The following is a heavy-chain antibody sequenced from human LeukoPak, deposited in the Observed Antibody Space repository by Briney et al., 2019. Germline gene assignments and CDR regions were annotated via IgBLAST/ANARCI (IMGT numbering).Heavy chain of an antibody. Sequence: GGSLRLSCAASGFTFSSNSMNWVRQAPGKGLEWVSHISSAGSTIYYADSVKGRFTISRDNAKNSLYLQMTSLRVEDTAVYSCARGASTARGAFDIWGQGTVVTVSS. J-gene: IGHJ3*02. V-gene: IGHV3-48*04. CDR1: GFTFSSNS. CDR3: ARGASTARGAFDI. CDR2: ISSAGSTI. D-gene: IGHD6-6*01.